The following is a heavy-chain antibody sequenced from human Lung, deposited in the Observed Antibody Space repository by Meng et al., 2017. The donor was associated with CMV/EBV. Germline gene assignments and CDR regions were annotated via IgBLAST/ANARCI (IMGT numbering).Heavy chain of an antibody. CDR3: ARDPGYCSSTSCSGFFDY. J-gene: IGHJ4*02. CDR2: IKQDGSEK. CDR1: GFTFSSYW. Sequence: GGSLRLXCAASGFTFSSYWMSWVRQAPGKGLEWVANIKQDGSEKYYVDSVKGRFTISRDNAKNSLYLQMNSLRAEDTAVYYCARDPGYCSSTSCSGFFDYWGQGTLVTVSS. V-gene: IGHV3-7*01. D-gene: IGHD2-2*01.